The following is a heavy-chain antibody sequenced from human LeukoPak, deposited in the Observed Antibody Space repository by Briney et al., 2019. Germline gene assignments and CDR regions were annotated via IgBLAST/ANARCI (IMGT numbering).Heavy chain of an antibody. CDR2: IKLDGSEK. V-gene: IGHV3-7*04. J-gene: IGHJ4*02. D-gene: IGHD5-18*01. CDR1: GFTFSNYW. CDR3: ARGLYSCLY. Sequence: GGSLRLSCAASGFTFSNYWMTWVRQSPGKGLEWVAKIKLDGSEKYYVDSVKGRFTISRDNTKNSLYLQMNSLRAEDTAVYYCARGLYSCLYWGQGTLVTVSS.